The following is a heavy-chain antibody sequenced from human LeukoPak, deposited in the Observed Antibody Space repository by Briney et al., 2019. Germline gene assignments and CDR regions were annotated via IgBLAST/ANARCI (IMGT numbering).Heavy chain of an antibody. J-gene: IGHJ4*02. Sequence: PGESLKISCKGSGYSFTSYWIGWVRQMPGKGLEWMGIIYPGDSDTRYSPSFQGQVTISADKSISTAYLQRSSLKASDTAMYYCARQVEMATITFGYWGQGTLVTVSS. CDR2: IYPGDSDT. CDR1: GYSFTSYW. V-gene: IGHV5-51*01. CDR3: ARQVEMATITFGY. D-gene: IGHD5-24*01.